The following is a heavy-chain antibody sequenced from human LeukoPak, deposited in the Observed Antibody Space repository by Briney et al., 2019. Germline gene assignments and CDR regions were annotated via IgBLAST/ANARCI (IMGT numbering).Heavy chain of an antibody. CDR3: AVCVEWYYYGSGSYNY. Sequence: PSETLSLTCTVSGGSINSPSYYWGWIRQPPGKGLEWIGSVYYGGSTFYNPSLKSRVTISVDTSKNQFSLKLSSVTAADTAVYYCAVCVEWYYYGSGSYNYWGQGTLVTVSS. CDR1: GGSINSPSYY. D-gene: IGHD3-10*01. V-gene: IGHV4-39*07. J-gene: IGHJ4*02. CDR2: VYYGGST.